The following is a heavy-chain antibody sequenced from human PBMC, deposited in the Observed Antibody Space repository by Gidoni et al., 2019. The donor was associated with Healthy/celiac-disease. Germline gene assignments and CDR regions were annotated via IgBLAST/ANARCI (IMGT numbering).Heavy chain of an antibody. J-gene: IGHJ5*02. V-gene: IGHV4-39*01. CDR3: ASGPGAMFNWFDP. CDR2: IYYSGST. D-gene: IGHD2-2*01. Sequence: QLQLQESGPGLVKPSETLSLTCTVSGCSISNSSYYWGWIRQPPGKGLEWIGTIYYSGSTYYNPSLKSRVTISVDMSKNQFSLKLSSVTAADTAVYYCASGPGAMFNWFDPWGQGTLVTVSS. CDR1: GCSISNSSYY.